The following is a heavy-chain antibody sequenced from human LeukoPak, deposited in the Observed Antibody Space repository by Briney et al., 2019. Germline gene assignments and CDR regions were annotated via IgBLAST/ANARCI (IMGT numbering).Heavy chain of an antibody. Sequence: SETLSLTCTVSGGSISSSSYYWGWIRQPPGKGLEWIGSTYYSGSTYYNPSLKSRVTISVDTSKNQFSLKLSSVTAADTAVYYCAKRDGYNWRTFDYWGQGTLVTVSS. CDR1: GGSISSSSYY. J-gene: IGHJ4*02. CDR3: AKRDGYNWRTFDY. CDR2: TYYSGST. V-gene: IGHV4-39*01. D-gene: IGHD5-24*01.